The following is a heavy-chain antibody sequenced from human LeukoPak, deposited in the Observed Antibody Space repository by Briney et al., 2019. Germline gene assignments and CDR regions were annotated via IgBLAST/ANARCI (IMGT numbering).Heavy chain of an antibody. CDR3: ATLIVGATGGWFDP. D-gene: IGHD1-26*01. Sequence: ASVKVSCKASGYTFTSYGISWVRQAPGQGLEWMGWISAYNSNTNYAQKLQGRVTMTRDMSTSTVYMELSSLRSEDTAVYYCATLIVGATGGWFDPWGQGTLVTVSS. V-gene: IGHV1-18*01. CDR2: ISAYNSNT. CDR1: GYTFTSYG. J-gene: IGHJ5*02.